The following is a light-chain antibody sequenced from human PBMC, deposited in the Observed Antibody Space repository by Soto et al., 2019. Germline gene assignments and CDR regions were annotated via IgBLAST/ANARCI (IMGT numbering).Light chain of an antibody. CDR2: GAS. J-gene: IGKJ1*01. CDR1: QSVSSN. CDR3: HQYNNWPQK. V-gene: IGKV3-15*01. Sequence: EIVMTQSPATLSVSPGERATLSCRASQSVSSNLAWYQQKPGQAPRLLIYGASTRATGIPARFSGSGSGTEFTLTISSLQSEDFAVYYCHQYNNWPQKFGQGTKVEIK.